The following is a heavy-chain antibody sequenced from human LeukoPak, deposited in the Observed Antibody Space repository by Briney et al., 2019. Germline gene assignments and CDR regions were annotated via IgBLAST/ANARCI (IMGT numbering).Heavy chain of an antibody. J-gene: IGHJ4*02. CDR3: ARWATSPLDY. CDR1: GGTFSSYA. D-gene: IGHD5-12*01. V-gene: IGHV1-69*13. CDR2: IIPIFGTA. Sequence: SVKVSCKASGGTFSSYAISWVRQAPGQGLEWMGGIIPIFGTANYAQKFQGRVTITADESTSTAYMELSSLRSDDTAVYYCARWATSPLDYWGQGTLVTVSS.